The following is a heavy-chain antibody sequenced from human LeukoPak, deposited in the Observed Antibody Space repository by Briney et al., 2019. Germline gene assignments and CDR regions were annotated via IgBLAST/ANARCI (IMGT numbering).Heavy chain of an antibody. V-gene: IGHV1-69*13. Sequence: SVKVSCKASGGTFSSYAISWVRQAPGQGLEWMGGIIPIFGTANYAQKFQGRVAITADESTSTAYMELSSLRSEDTAVYYCARNGDNDAGMDLWGKGTTVTVSS. J-gene: IGHJ6*04. D-gene: IGHD4-17*01. CDR2: IIPIFGTA. CDR1: GGTFSSYA. CDR3: ARNGDNDAGMDL.